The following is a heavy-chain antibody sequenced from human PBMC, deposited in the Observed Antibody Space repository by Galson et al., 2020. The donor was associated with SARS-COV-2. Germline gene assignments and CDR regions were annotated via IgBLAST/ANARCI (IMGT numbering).Heavy chain of an antibody. D-gene: IGHD1-26*01. CDR3: AREGWSGIVAASSDF. CDR1: GFTFSDCA. J-gene: IGHJ1*01. CDR2: VWYDGRHK. Sequence: PGGYLRLSSAASGFTFSDCAMHWVSQAPGKGLEWVAVVWYDGRHKYYADSVKGRFTISRDNSKNTLYLEMNSLRGDDTAVYYCAREGWSGIVAASSDFWRQGTLVIVSS. V-gene: IGHV3-33*01.